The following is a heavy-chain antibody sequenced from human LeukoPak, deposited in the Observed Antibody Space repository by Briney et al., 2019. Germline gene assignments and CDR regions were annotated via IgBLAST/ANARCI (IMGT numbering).Heavy chain of an antibody. V-gene: IGHV4-59*01. D-gene: IGHD6-13*01. CDR3: AREVPRTAAAGTEAFDI. J-gene: IGHJ3*02. CDR2: IYYTGNT. Sequence: SETLSLTCTVSGASISSDYWSWIRQSPGKGLEWIGYIYYTGNTNYNPSLKSRVTISIDTSTKHLSLKLSSVTAADTAVYYCAREVPRTAAAGTEAFDIWGQGTLVTVSS. CDR1: GASISSDY.